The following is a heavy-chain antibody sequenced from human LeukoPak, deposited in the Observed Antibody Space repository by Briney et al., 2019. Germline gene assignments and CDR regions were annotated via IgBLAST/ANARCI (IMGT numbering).Heavy chain of an antibody. V-gene: IGHV3-23*01. CDR2: ISGSGGST. D-gene: IGHD2-8*01. CDR3: AKANIVLMVYAIDY. CDR1: GFTFSSYA. J-gene: IGHJ4*02. Sequence: GGSLRLSCAASGFTFSSYAMSWVRQAPGKGLEWVSAISGSGGSTYYADSVKGRFTISRDNSKNTLYLQMNSLRAEDTAVYYCAKANIVLMVYAIDYWGQGTLVTVSS.